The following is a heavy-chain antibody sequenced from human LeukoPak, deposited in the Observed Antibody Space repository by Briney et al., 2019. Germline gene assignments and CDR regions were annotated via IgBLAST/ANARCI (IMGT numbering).Heavy chain of an antibody. V-gene: IGHV3-66*01. CDR2: IYSGGST. Sequence: PGGSLRLSCAASGFTFSSNYMSWVRQAPGKGLEWVSVIYSGGSTYYADSVKGRFTISRDNSKNTLYLQMNSLRAEDTAVYYCARDFGGDAFDIWGQGTMVTVSS. CDR3: ARDFGGDAFDI. CDR1: GFTFSSNY. J-gene: IGHJ3*02. D-gene: IGHD3-10*01.